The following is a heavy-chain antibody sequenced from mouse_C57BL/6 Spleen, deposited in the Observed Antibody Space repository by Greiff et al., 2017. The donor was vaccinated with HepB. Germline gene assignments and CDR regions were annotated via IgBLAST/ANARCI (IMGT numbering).Heavy chain of an antibody. J-gene: IGHJ2*01. CDR1: GYSFSGYW. CDR2: IYPGDGDT. D-gene: IGHD1-1*01. CDR3: ARRVEGNFDY. V-gene: IGHV1-80*01. Sequence: QVQLQQSGAELVKPGASVKISCKASGYSFSGYWMNWVKQRPGKGLEWIGQIYPGDGDTNYNGKFKGKTTLTADKSSSTAYMQLSSLTSEDSAVYFCARRVEGNFDYWGQGTTLTVSS.